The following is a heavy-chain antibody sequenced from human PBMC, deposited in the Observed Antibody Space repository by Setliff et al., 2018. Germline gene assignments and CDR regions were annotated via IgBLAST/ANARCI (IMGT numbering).Heavy chain of an antibody. CDR2: VHYSGDS. J-gene: IGHJ4*02. V-gene: IGHV4-59*01. D-gene: IGHD3-10*01. Sequence: NPSETLSLTCTVSGDSMSSYYWSWIRQSPGKGLEWIGYVHYSGDSNYNPSLTSRVTMSVDTSKDQFSLNLRSVTAADTAVYYCARQSSSGSYYNPRPYYFDFWGQGTLVTVSS. CDR1: GDSMSSYY. CDR3: ARQSSSGSYYNPRPYYFDF.